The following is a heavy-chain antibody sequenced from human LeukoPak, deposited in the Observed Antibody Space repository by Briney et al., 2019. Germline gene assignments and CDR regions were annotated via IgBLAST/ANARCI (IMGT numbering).Heavy chain of an antibody. D-gene: IGHD6-13*01. CDR3: TKDRRGPAAGTWYFDS. Sequence: GGSLRLSCAASGFTFSSYGMHWVRQAPGRGLEWVSSITAIDGRTYYADSVRGRFTISRDNSKNTVYLQLNSLRAGDTAIYYCTKDRRGPAAGTWYFDSWGQGTLVTVSS. V-gene: IGHV3-23*01. CDR2: ITAIDGRT. J-gene: IGHJ4*02. CDR1: GFTFSSYG.